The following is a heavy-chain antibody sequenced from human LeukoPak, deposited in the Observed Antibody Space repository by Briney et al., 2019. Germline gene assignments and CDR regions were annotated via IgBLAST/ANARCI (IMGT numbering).Heavy chain of an antibody. CDR2: IYHSGST. CDR3: ARGNQGYFDY. V-gene: IGHV4-38-2*02. Sequence: SETLSLTCTVSGYSISSGYYWGWIRQPPGKGLEWIGSIYHSGSTYYNPSLKSRVTISVDTSKNQFSLKLSSVTAADTAVYYCARGNQGYFDYWGQGTLVTVSS. J-gene: IGHJ4*02. D-gene: IGHD3-22*01. CDR1: GYSISSGYY.